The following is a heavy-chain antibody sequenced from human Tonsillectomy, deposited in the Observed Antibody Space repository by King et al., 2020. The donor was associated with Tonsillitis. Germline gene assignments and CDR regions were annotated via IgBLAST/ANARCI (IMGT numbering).Heavy chain of an antibody. CDR2: MSSSSTST. J-gene: IGHJ4*02. CDR3: ARRYYYDSSGYFPFDY. D-gene: IGHD3-22*01. CDR1: GFTFSNHY. Sequence: VQLVESGGGLVKPGGSLRLSCAASGFTFSNHYMSWIRQAPGKGLEWVSYMSSSSTSTNYSDSVKGRFTISRDNAKNSLYLQMGSLRAEDTAVYYCARRYYYDSSGYFPFDYWGQGTLVTVSS. V-gene: IGHV3-11*05.